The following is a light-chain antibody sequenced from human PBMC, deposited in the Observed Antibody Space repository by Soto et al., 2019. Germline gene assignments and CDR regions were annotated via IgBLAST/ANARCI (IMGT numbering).Light chain of an antibody. Sequence: DIVMTQSPLSLPVTPGEPASISCRSSQSLLHSNGYNYLDWYLQKPGQSPQLLINLGSNRASGVPDRCSGSGSGTDFTLKISRVEAEDVGVYYCMQALQTPAFGPGTKVDIK. CDR3: MQALQTPA. J-gene: IGKJ3*01. CDR1: QSLLHSNGYNY. CDR2: LGS. V-gene: IGKV2-28*01.